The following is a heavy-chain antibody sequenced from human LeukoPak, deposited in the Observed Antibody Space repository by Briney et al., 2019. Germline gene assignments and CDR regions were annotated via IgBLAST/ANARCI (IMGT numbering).Heavy chain of an antibody. CDR1: GFTFSSYA. J-gene: IGHJ5*02. D-gene: IGHD2-21*01. CDR2: ISYDGSNK. CDR3: ARSVVIRNWFDP. V-gene: IGHV3-30-3*01. Sequence: PGGSLRLSCAASGFTFSSYAMHWVRQPPGKGLEWVAVISYDGSNKYYADSVKGRFTISRDNSKNTLYLQMNSLRAEDTAVYYCARSVVIRNWFDPWGQGTMVTVSS.